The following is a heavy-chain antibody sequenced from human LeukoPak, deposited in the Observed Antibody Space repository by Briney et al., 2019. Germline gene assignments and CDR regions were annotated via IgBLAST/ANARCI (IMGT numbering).Heavy chain of an antibody. D-gene: IGHD2-2*01. J-gene: IGHJ4*02. CDR3: ATEYCSSSTCRFEY. Sequence: SETLSLTSTVSGDSISYYYWSWIRQPPGKGLEWIGYIYYSGSTNYNPSLKSRVTISGDTSKNQFSLKLTSVTAADTAVYYCATEYCSSSTCRFEYWGQGTLVTVSS. V-gene: IGHV4-59*01. CDR1: GDSISYYY. CDR2: IYYSGST.